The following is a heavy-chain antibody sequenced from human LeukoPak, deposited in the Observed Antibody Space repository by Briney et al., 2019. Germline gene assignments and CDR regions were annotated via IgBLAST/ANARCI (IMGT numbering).Heavy chain of an antibody. Sequence: GGSLRLSCAASGFTFSSYGMHWVRQAPGKGLEWVAFIRYDGSNKYYADSVKGRFTISRDNSKNTLYLQMNSLRAEDTAVYYCAKGRTGYSSSWYEYWGQGTLVTVSS. CDR2: IRYDGSNK. J-gene: IGHJ4*02. CDR3: AKGRTGYSSSWYEY. CDR1: GFTFSSYG. D-gene: IGHD6-13*01. V-gene: IGHV3-30*02.